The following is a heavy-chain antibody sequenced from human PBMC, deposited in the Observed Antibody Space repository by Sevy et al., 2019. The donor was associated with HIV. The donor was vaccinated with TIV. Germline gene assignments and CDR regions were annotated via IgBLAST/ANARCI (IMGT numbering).Heavy chain of an antibody. CDR2: ITHDGSEK. V-gene: IGHV3-30*03. D-gene: IGHD3-10*01. Sequence: GGSLRLSCAASGFTFNSYGMHWVRQAPGKGLEWVANITHDGSEKYYADSVKGRFTISRDNSKNTVYLQMNGLRAEDTGLYYWASAGSSCDPYFHHYGMDVWGQGTTVTVSS. J-gene: IGHJ6*02. CDR3: ASAGSSCDPYFHHYGMDV. CDR1: GFTFNSYG.